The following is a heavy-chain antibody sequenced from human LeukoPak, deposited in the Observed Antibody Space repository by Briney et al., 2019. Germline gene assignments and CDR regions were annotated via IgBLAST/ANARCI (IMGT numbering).Heavy chain of an antibody. CDR3: VRGASSGWYYFDY. CDR1: GFIFSNYA. Sequence: GGSLRLSCAASGFIFSNYAMSWVRQAPGKGLEWVSPVSGGGGTTHYADSVKGRLTISRDNSKNKVSLQMNSLRAEDTAVYYCVRGASSGWYYFDYWGQGTLVTVSS. V-gene: IGHV3-23*01. CDR2: VSGGGGTT. D-gene: IGHD6-19*01. J-gene: IGHJ4*02.